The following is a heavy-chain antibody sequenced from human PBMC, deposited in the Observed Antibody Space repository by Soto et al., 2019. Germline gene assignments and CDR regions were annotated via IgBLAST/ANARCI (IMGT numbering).Heavy chain of an antibody. Sequence: PSETLSLTCTVSGGSISSSSYYWGWIRQPPGKGLEWIGSIYYSGSTYYNPSLKSRVTISVDTSKNQFSLKLSSVTAADTAVYYCARHRANSYGRGGYFDYWGQGTLVTVSS. CDR2: IYYSGST. J-gene: IGHJ4*02. CDR3: ARHRANSYGRGGYFDY. D-gene: IGHD3-10*02. CDR1: GGSISSSSYY. V-gene: IGHV4-39*01.